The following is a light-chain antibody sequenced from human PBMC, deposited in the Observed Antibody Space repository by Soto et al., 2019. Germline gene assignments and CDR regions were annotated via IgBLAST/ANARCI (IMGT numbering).Light chain of an antibody. CDR3: SSYTTSTTWV. J-gene: IGLJ3*02. CDR2: EVT. V-gene: IGLV2-14*01. Sequence: QSALTQPASVSGSPGQSITISCTGTSSDIGGYNHVSWYQQHPGKAPKLLIYEVTKWPSGVSNRFSGSKSGDTASLSISGLQAEDEADYYCSSYTTSTTWVFGGGTKLTVL. CDR1: SSDIGGYNH.